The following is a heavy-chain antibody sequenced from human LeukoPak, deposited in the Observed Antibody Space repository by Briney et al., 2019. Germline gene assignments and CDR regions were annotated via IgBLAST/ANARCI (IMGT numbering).Heavy chain of an antibody. D-gene: IGHD3-10*01. CDR2: ISGSGGST. Sequence: GGTLRLSCAASGFTFSSYGMSWVRQAPGKGLEWFSAISGSGGSTYYADSVKGRFTISRDNSKNTLYLQMNSLRAEDTAVYYCAKNGHGSGSYYPRTKYYFDYWGQGTLVTVSS. CDR1: GFTFSSYG. J-gene: IGHJ4*02. CDR3: AKNGHGSGSYYPRTKYYFDY. V-gene: IGHV3-23*01.